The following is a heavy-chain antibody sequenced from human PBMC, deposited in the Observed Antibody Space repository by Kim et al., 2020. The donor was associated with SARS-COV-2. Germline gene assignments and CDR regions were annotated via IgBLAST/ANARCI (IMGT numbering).Heavy chain of an antibody. Sequence: SETLSLTCTVSGGSISSGGYYWSCLRQHPGKGLEWIGYHNYSGSTYYNPSLQSRVTISVDTTKNQFSLKLISVTAADTAVYYCARVEGITMFGVVIIGAFDLWGQGTMVTVSS. CDR3: ARVEGITMFGVVIIGAFDL. V-gene: IGHV4-31*03. J-gene: IGHJ3*01. CDR2: HNYSGST. D-gene: IGHD3-3*01. CDR1: GGSISSGGYY.